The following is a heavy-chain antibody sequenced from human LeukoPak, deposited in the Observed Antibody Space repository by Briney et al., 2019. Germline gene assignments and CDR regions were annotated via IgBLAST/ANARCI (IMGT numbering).Heavy chain of an antibody. D-gene: IGHD4-17*01. J-gene: IGHJ4*02. V-gene: IGHV4-39*01. Sequence: SETLSLTCTVSGGSISSSSYYWGWIRQPPGKGLEWIGSMYYSGSTYYNPSLKSRVTISVDSSKNQFSLKLSSVTAADTAVYYCARTYMTTVTFDYWGQGTLVTVSS. CDR1: GGSISSSSYY. CDR3: ARTYMTTVTFDY. CDR2: MYYSGST.